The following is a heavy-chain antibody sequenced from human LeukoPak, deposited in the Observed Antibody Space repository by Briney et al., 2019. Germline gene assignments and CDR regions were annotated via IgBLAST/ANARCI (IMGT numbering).Heavy chain of an antibody. CDR1: GGSISSSSYY. D-gene: IGHD3-22*01. CDR2: IYYSGST. CDR3: AIQEGYYCDSSGLPDDAFDI. J-gene: IGHJ3*02. Sequence: SETLSLTCTVSGGSISSSSYYWGWIRQPQGKGLEWIGSIYYSGSTYYNPSLKSRVTISVDTSKNQFSLKLSSVTAADTAVYYCAIQEGYYCDSSGLPDDAFDIWGQGTMVTVSS. V-gene: IGHV4-39*01.